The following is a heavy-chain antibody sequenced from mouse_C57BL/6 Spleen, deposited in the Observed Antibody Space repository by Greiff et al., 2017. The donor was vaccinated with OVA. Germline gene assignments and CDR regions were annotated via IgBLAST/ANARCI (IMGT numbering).Heavy chain of an antibody. CDR1: GYTFTSYW. V-gene: IGHV1-52*01. J-gene: IGHJ4*01. CDR3: ARGPGNAMDY. CDR2: IDPSDSET. Sequence: QVHVKQPGAELVRPGSSVKLSCKASGYTFTSYWMHWVKQRPIQGLEWIGNIDPSDSETHYNQKFKDKATLTVDKSSSTAYMQLSSLTSEDSAVYYCARGPGNAMDYWGQGTSVTVSS.